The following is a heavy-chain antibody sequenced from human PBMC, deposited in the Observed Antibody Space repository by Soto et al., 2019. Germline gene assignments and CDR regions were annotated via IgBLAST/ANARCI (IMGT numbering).Heavy chain of an antibody. CDR1: GYTFITYG. D-gene: IGHD3-22*01. CDR2: INVYNGNT. J-gene: IGHJ6*02. CDR3: ARDPPPRQGITVTVRYGMDV. V-gene: IGHV1-18*01. Sequence: GASVKVSCKASGYTFITYGISWMRQAPGQGLEWMGWINVYNGNTNYAQKLQGRVTMTTDTSTSTAYMELRSLRSDDTAVYYCARDPPPRQGITVTVRYGMDVWGQGTTVTASS.